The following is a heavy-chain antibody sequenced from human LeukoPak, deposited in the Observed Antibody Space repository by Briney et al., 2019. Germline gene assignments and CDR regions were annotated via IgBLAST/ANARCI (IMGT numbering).Heavy chain of an antibody. CDR3: AKGEYYYDSSGEFDY. J-gene: IGHJ4*02. D-gene: IGHD3-22*01. V-gene: IGHV3-30*18. Sequence: GGSLRLSCAASRFTFSSYGMHWVRQPPGKGLEWLAVISYDGSNKYYADSVKGRFTISRDNSKNTLYLQMNSLRAEDTAVYYCAKGEYYYDSSGEFDYWGQGTLVTVSS. CDR2: ISYDGSNK. CDR1: RFTFSSYG.